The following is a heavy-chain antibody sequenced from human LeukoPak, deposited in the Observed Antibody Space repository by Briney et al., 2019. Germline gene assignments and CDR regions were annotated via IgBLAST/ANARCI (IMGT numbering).Heavy chain of an antibody. CDR3: ARNGMVFGVVIRLGYYYGMDV. CDR1: GGSISSSNW. CDR2: IYHSGST. J-gene: IGHJ6*02. V-gene: IGHV4-4*02. Sequence: SGTLSLTCAVSGGSISSSNWWSWVRQPPGKGLEWIGEIYHSGSTNYNPSLKSRVTISVDKSKNQFSLKLSSVTAADTAVYYCARNGMVFGVVIRLGYYYGMDVWGQGTTVTVSS. D-gene: IGHD3-3*01.